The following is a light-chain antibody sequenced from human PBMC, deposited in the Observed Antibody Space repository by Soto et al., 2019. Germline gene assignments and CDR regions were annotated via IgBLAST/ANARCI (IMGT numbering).Light chain of an antibody. J-gene: IGKJ1*01. CDR1: QSIRRW. CDR2: AAS. CDR3: QQSYSTPQT. V-gene: IGKV1-39*01. Sequence: DIQMSQSPSMLSASVGDRVTIACRASQSIRRWLAWYQQKPGKTPKLLIYAASSLQSGVPSRFSGSGSGTDFTLTISSLQPEDFATYYCQQSYSTPQTFGQGTKVDIK.